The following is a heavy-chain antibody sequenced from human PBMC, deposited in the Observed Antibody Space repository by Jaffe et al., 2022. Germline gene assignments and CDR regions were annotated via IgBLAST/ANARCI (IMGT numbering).Heavy chain of an antibody. CDR3: ARGPVVPAAIIYYYYYMDV. CDR2: INHSGST. Sequence: QVQLQQWGAGLLKPSETLSLTCAVYGGSFSGYYWSWIRQPPGKGLEWIGEINHSGSTNYNPSLKSRVTISVDTSKNQFSLKLSSVTAADTAVYYCARGPVVPAAIIYYYYYMDVWGKGTTVTVSS. D-gene: IGHD2-2*01. V-gene: IGHV4-34*01. J-gene: IGHJ6*03. CDR1: GGSFSGYY.